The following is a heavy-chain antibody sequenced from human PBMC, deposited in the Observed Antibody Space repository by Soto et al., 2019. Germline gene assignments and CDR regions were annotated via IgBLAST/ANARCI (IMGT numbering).Heavy chain of an antibody. D-gene: IGHD3-9*01. CDR3: ARDSGADYDVLTGYYPFDS. CDR2: VSAYNGNT. CDR1: GYTFSSYG. V-gene: IGHV1-18*01. J-gene: IGHJ4*02. Sequence: QVQLVQSGAEVKKPGASVKVSCKASGYTFSSYGISWVRQAPGQGLEWVGWVSAYNGNTNYAQKLQGRVTMTTDTSTTTAHMELRSRRSDDTAVYYCARDSGADYDVLTGYYPFDSWGQGTLVTVSS.